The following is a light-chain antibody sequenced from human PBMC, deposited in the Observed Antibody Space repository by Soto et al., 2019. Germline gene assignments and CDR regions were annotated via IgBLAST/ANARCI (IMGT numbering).Light chain of an antibody. CDR2: YIS. CDR3: QQIYTYPHT. J-gene: IGKJ2*01. V-gene: IGKV1-9*01. Sequence: IQMTQAPSFLSASVGDRVTITCRTSQGVTNSFAWYQQKSGKAPRLLIYYISSLKSGVPSRFSGSGSGTEFTLTISSQQPEHFAPYGGQQIYTYPHTFGPGTRLDI. CDR1: QGVTNS.